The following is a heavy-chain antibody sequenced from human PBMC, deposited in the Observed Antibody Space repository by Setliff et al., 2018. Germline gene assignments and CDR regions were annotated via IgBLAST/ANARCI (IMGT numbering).Heavy chain of an antibody. CDR2: IKSSREGATS. V-gene: IGHV3-15*01. CDR3: ATGPRDSRNYLTWLGS. D-gene: IGHD3-22*01. CDR1: GITFINAG. J-gene: IGHJ5*01. Sequence: PGGSLRLSCSVSGITFINAGMTWVRQAPGKGPEWVGRIKSSREGATSDYGAPAKGRFTISRDDSKQMIFLQMHNLKTEDTGFYYCATGPRDSRNYLTWLGSWGQGTLVTVSS.